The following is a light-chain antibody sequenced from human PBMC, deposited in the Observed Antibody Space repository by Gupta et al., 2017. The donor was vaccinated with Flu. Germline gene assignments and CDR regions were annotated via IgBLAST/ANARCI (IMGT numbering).Light chain of an antibody. CDR3: QQYYSTPYT. J-gene: IGKJ2*01. CDR2: WAS. Sequence: SLGERATINGRSSQSVLYSATNKNYLAWYQQKPGQPPRLLIYWASTRESGVPDRFSGSGSGTDFTLTISSLQAEDVAVYYCQQYYSTPYTFGQGTKLEIK. CDR1: QSVLYSATNKNY. V-gene: IGKV4-1*01.